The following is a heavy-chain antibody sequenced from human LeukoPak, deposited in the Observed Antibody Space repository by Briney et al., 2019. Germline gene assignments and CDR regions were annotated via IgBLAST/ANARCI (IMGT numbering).Heavy chain of an antibody. D-gene: IGHD3-16*01. J-gene: IGHJ4*02. CDR2: IRSKAYGGTT. Sequence: GGPLRLSCTASGFTFGDYAMSWFRQAPGKGLEGVGFIRSKAYGGTTEYAASVKGRFTISRDDSKSIAYLQMNSLKTEDTAVYYCTRAARLGELSFMDWGQGTLVTVSS. CDR1: GFTFGDYA. V-gene: IGHV3-49*03. CDR3: TRAARLGELSFMD.